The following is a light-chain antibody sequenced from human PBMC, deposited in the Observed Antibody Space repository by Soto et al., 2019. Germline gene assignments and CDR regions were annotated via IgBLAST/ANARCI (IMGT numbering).Light chain of an antibody. Sequence: QSVLTQPASVSGSPGQSITISCTGTSSDVGSYNLVSWYQQHPGKAPKLMIYEGSKLPSGVSNRFSGSKSGNTASLTISVLQAEDEADYYCCSYAGSVVFGGGTKLTVL. J-gene: IGLJ2*01. CDR2: EGS. V-gene: IGLV2-23*01. CDR1: SSDVGSYNL. CDR3: CSYAGSVV.